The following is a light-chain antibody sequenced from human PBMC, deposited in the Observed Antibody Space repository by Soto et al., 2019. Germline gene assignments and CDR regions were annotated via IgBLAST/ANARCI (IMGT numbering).Light chain of an antibody. CDR2: GAS. Sequence: DIQMTQSPFSLPASVGDRVNITCRASQSISNYLNWYQQKPGRAPSLLIHGASSLQGGVPSRFSGSGSGTDFTLTISSLKPEDFDTYYCQQTYGAPLTFGGGTKVDIK. CDR1: QSISNY. CDR3: QQTYGAPLT. V-gene: IGKV1-39*01. J-gene: IGKJ4*01.